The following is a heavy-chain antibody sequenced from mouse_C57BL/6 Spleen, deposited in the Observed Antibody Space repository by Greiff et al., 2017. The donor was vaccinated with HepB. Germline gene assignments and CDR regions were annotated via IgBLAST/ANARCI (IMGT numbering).Heavy chain of an antibody. CDR2: IYPSDSET. J-gene: IGHJ3*01. V-gene: IGHV1-61*01. CDR3: ASTGAPNPAWFAY. Sequence: VQLQQPGAELVRPGSSVKLSCKASGYTFTSYWMDWVKQRPGQGLEWIGNIYPSDSETHYNQKFKDKATLTVDKSSSTAYMQLSSLTSEDSAVYYCASTGAPNPAWFAYWGQGTLVTVSA. CDR1: GYTFTSYW. D-gene: IGHD3-1*01.